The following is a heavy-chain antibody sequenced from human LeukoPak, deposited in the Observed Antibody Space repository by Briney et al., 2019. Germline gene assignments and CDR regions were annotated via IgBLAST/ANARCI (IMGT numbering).Heavy chain of an antibody. D-gene: IGHD4-23*01. J-gene: IGHJ6*02. V-gene: IGHV1-2*02. CDR1: GYTFTGYY. CDR2: INPNSGGT. Sequence: ASVKVSCKASGYTFTGYYMHWVRQAPGQGLEWMGWINPNSGGTNYAQKFQGRVTMTRDTSISTAYMELSRLRSDDTAVYYCARDDHGGNHASYGMDVWGQGTTVTVSS. CDR3: ARDDHGGNHASYGMDV.